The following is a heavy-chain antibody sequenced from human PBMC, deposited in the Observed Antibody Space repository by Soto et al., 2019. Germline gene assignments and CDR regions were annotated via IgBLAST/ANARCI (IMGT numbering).Heavy chain of an antibody. V-gene: IGHV3-23*01. Sequence: EVQLLESGGGLVQPGGSLRLSCAASGFTFSSYAMSWVHQAPGKGLEWVSAISGSGGSTYYADSVKGRFTISRDNSKNTLYLQMNSLRAEDTAVYYCAKDPHYGPGPYYFDYWGQGTLVTVSS. CDR2: ISGSGGST. CDR3: AKDPHYGPGPYYFDY. CDR1: GFTFSSYA. D-gene: IGHD3-10*01. J-gene: IGHJ4*02.